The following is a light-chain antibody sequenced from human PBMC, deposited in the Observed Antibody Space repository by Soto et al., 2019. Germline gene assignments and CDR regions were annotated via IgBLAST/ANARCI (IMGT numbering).Light chain of an antibody. Sequence: QSVLTRPASVSWSPGQSITISSTGTSTDIGSYSYVSWYQQHPDNTPKLMIYEVSNRRAGVSNRVSGSKSGNTASLTISGLQAEDEADYYCNSYTTTSTYDFGTGTKGTVL. CDR1: STDIGSYSY. CDR3: NSYTTTSTYD. CDR2: EVS. V-gene: IGLV2-14*01. J-gene: IGLJ1*01.